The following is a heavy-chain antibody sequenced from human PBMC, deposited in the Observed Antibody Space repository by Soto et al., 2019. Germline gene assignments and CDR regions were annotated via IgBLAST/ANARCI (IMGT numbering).Heavy chain of an antibody. CDR2: IYYSGST. CDR3: ARRYGGSIDY. CDR1: GGSISSYY. V-gene: IGHV4-59*08. J-gene: IGHJ4*02. D-gene: IGHD2-15*01. Sequence: QVQLQESGPGLVKPSETLSLTCTGSGGSISSYYWSWIRQPPGKGLEWIGYIYYSGSTNYNPSLKSRVTISVDTSKNQFSLKLSSVTAADTAVYYRARRYGGSIDYWGQGTLVTVPS.